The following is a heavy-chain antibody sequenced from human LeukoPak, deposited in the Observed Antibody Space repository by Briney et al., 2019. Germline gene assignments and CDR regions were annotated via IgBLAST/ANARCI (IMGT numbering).Heavy chain of an antibody. CDR2: IIPIFGTA. Sequence: SVKVSCKASGGTFSSYAISWVRQAPGQGLEWMGGIIPIFGTANYAQKLQGRVTITADKSTSTAYMELSSLRSEDTAVYCCARASSDIVATTYDYWGQGTLVTVSS. CDR1: GGTFSSYA. CDR3: ARASSDIVATTYDY. J-gene: IGHJ4*02. D-gene: IGHD5-12*01. V-gene: IGHV1-69*06.